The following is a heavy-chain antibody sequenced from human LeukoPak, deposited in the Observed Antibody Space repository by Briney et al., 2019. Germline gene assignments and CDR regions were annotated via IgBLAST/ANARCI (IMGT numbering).Heavy chain of an antibody. V-gene: IGHV3-21*01. Sequence: GGSLRLSCAASGFTVSSYTMNWVRQATGKGLEWVSSISSSGTNIYYADSVKGRFTISRDNAKNSLYLQMNSLRAEDTAVYYCASQGGSDDWGQGTLVIVSS. J-gene: IGHJ4*02. CDR2: ISSSGTNI. CDR3: ASQGGSDD. CDR1: GFTVSSYT. D-gene: IGHD3-10*01.